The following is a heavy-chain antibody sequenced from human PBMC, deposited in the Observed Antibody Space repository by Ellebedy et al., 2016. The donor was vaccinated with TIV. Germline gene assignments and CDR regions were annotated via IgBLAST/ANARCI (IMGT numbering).Heavy chain of an antibody. CDR1: GYTFTSYY. Sequence: ASVKVSXKASGYTFTSYYMHWVRQAPGQGLEWMGIINPSGGSTSYAQKFQGRVTMTRDTSTSTVYMELSSLRSEDTAVYYCARDPRASYCGGDCTPAPWFDPWGQGTLVTVSS. V-gene: IGHV1-46*01. CDR3: ARDPRASYCGGDCTPAPWFDP. J-gene: IGHJ5*02. CDR2: INPSGGST. D-gene: IGHD2-21*02.